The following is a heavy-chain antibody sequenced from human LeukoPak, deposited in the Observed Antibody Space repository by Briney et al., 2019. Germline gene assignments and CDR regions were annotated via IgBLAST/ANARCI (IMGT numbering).Heavy chain of an antibody. CDR3: ARPIIPAASGGFDY. CDR1: GGSFGDYY. V-gene: IGHV4-34*01. D-gene: IGHD2-2*01. CDR2: INHSGST. Sequence: SETLSLTCAVYGGSFGDYYWSWIRQPPGKGLEWIGEINHSGSTNYNPSLKSRVTISVDTSKNQFSLKLSSVTAADTAVYYCARPIIPAASGGFDYWGQGTLVTVSS. J-gene: IGHJ4*02.